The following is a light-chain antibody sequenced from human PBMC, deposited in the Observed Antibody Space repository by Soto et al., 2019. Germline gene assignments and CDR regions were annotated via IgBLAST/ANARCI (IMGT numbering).Light chain of an antibody. J-gene: IGLJ1*01. CDR2: EVT. CDR1: SSDVGGYNY. Sequence: QSALTQPASVSGSPGQSITISCTGASSDVGGYNYVSWFQQHPGKAPRLMIIEVTNRPSGVSNRFSGSKSGNTASLTISGLQAEDEADYYCRSYTSSNTYVFGTGTKLTVL. V-gene: IGLV2-14*01. CDR3: RSYTSSNTYV.